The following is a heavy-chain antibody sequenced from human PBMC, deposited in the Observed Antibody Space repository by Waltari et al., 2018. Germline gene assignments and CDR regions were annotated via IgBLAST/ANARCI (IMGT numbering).Heavy chain of an antibody. Sequence: QVQLVQSGAEVKKPGSSVTVSCKASGGTFSSYALSWVRPAPGQGLEWMGGIIPIFGTANYAQKFQGRVTITADESTSTAYMELSSLRSEDTAVYYCVRETSGWPGAFDYWGQGTLVTVSS. J-gene: IGHJ4*02. CDR3: VRETSGWPGAFDY. D-gene: IGHD6-19*01. CDR2: IIPIFGTA. CDR1: GGTFSSYA. V-gene: IGHV1-69*12.